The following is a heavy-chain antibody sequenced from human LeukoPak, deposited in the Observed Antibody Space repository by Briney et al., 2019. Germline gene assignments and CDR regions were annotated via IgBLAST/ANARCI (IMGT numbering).Heavy chain of an antibody. CDR2: ISSSGSTI. CDR3: ARVKTVPIKYFDY. V-gene: IGHV3-11*04. D-gene: IGHD2-8*01. J-gene: IGHJ4*02. CDR1: GFTFSDYY. Sequence: GGSLRLSCAASGFTFSDYYMSWIRQAPGKGLEWVSYISSSGSTIYYADSVKGRFTISRDNAKNSLYLQMNSLRAEDTAVYYCARVKTVPIKYFDYWGQGTLVTVSS.